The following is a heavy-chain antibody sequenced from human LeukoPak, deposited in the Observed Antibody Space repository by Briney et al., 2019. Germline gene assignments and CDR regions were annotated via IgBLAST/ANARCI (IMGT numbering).Heavy chain of an antibody. CDR1: GFSLSTRGVG. D-gene: IGHD5-24*01. CDR3: AHFSVEMATISLIDY. V-gene: IGHV2-5*02. J-gene: IGHJ4*02. CDR2: IYWDDDK. Sequence: SGPTLVNPTQTLTLTCTFSGFSLSTRGVGVGWIRQPPGKALEWLALIYWDDDKRYSPSLKSRLTITKDTSKNQVVLTMTNMDPVDTATYYCAHFSVEMATISLIDYWGQGTLVTVSS.